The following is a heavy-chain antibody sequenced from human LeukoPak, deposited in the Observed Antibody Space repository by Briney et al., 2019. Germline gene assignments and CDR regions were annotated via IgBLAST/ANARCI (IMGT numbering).Heavy chain of an antibody. CDR3: ARGSSLHLGIWFDP. CDR2: INTNTGNP. CDR1: GYTFTSYA. J-gene: IGHJ5*02. V-gene: IGHV7-4-1*02. D-gene: IGHD3-16*02. Sequence: GASVKVSCKAPGYTFTSYAMNWVRQAPGQGLEWMGWINTNTGNPTYAQGFTGRFVFSLDTSVSTAYLQISSLKAEDTAVYYCARGSSLHLGIWFDPWGQGTLVTVSS.